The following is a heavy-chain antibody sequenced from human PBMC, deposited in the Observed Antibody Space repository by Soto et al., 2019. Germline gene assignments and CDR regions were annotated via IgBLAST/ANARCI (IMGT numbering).Heavy chain of an antibody. CDR2: IKQDGSEK. CDR1: GLTFSSYW. D-gene: IGHD2-2*01. Sequence: GGSLRLSCAASGLTFSSYWMSWVRQAPGKGLEWVANIKQDGSEKYYVDSVKGRFTISRDNAKNSLYLQMNSLRAEDTAVYYCARYIADIVVVPALPYYYYMDVWGKGTTVTVSS. J-gene: IGHJ6*03. CDR3: ARYIADIVVVPALPYYYYMDV. V-gene: IGHV3-7*01.